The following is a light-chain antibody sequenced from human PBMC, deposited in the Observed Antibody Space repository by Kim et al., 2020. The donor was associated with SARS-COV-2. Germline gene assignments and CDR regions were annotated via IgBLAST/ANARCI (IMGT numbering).Light chain of an antibody. J-gene: IGKJ2*01. V-gene: IGKV3-20*01. CDR3: QQYNSSPYT. CDR1: QSVSINF. Sequence: LSPGERATLSCRASQSVSINFLAWYRQNPGQAPRLLMYGASRRATGIPDRFSGSGSGTEFTLTISRLEPEDFAVYYCQQYNSSPYTFGQGTKLEI. CDR2: GAS.